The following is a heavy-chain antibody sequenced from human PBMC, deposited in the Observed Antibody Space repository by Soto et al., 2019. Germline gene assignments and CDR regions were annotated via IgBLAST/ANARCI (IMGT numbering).Heavy chain of an antibody. CDR1: GFTFNTYG. V-gene: IGHV3-30*02. Sequence: GGSLRLSCEASGFTFNTYGMHWVRQAPGKGLEWVAIIWSDGNNKYYADSVKGRFTISRDNSKDTLYLQMSSLRAEDTAVYYCVKVTVVVPAAIPQYYYYGMDVWGQGTTVTVSS. J-gene: IGHJ6*02. CDR3: VKVTVVVPAAIPQYYYYGMDV. D-gene: IGHD2-2*01. CDR2: IWSDGNNK.